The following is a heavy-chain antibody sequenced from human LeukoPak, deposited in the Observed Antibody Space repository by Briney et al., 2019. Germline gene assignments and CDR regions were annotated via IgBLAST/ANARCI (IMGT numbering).Heavy chain of an antibody. J-gene: IGHJ6*02. CDR3: ARAQPERGLYYYGMDV. CDR2: INHSGST. CDR1: GGSFSGYY. Sequence: PSETLSLTCAVYGGSFSGYYWSWIRQPPGKGLEWIGEINHSGSTNYNPSLKSRVTISVDTSKNQFSLKLSSVTAADTAVYYCARAQPERGLYYYGMDVWGQGTTVTVSS. V-gene: IGHV4-34*01. D-gene: IGHD1-1*01.